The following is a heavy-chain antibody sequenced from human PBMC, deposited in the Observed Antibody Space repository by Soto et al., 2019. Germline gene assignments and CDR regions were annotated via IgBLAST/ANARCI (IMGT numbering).Heavy chain of an antibody. CDR1: GASISRFC. CDR3: ARVGSKSFYYATDV. D-gene: IGHD4-4*01. Sequence: QLQESGPGLVKPSETLSLTCTVSGASISRFCWTWIRQPPGQGLEWIGYICTGGTTKYNPSLKSRVTMSVDTSKTQFSLKLTSVTAADPAVYYCARVGSKSFYYATDVWGQGTTVTVSS. V-gene: IGHV4-4*09. CDR2: ICTGGTT. J-gene: IGHJ6*02.